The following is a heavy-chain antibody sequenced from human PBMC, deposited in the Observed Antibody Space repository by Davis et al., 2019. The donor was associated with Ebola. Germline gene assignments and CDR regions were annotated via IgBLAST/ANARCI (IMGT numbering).Heavy chain of an antibody. Sequence: PGGSLRLSCAASGFTFSGYTMHWVRQAPGKGLEWVSSINSRGSFVYYADSVKGRFTISRDNAKDSLYLQMNSLRAEDTAVYYCARSGGDCYSRGDCYFQHWGQGTLVTVSS. CDR2: INSRGSFV. D-gene: IGHD2-21*02. CDR3: ARSGGDCYSRGDCYFQH. CDR1: GFTFSGYT. V-gene: IGHV3-21*01. J-gene: IGHJ1*01.